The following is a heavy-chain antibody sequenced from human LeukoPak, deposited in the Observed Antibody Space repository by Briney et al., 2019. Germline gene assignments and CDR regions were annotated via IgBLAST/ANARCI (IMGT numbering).Heavy chain of an antibody. CDR1: GGTFSSYA. CDR3: ARDYMVRGVMPPSYYYGMDV. V-gene: IGHV1-69*13. CDR2: IIPIFGTA. J-gene: IGHJ6*02. D-gene: IGHD3-10*01. Sequence: SVKVSCKASGGTFSSYAISWVRQAPGQGLEWMGGIIPIFGTANYAQKFQGRVTITADESTSTAYMELSSLRSEDTAVYYCARDYMVRGVMPPSYYYGMDVWGQGTTVTVSS.